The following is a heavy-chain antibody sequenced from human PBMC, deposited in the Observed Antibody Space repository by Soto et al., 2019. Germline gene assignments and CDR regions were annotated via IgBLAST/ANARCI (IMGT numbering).Heavy chain of an antibody. CDR2: IFPLLAMV. V-gene: IGHV1-69*04. CDR1: GGDLSNSG. Sequence: QVNLVQSGTEMKKPGSSVMVSCKVSGGDLSNSGISWVGQAPGQGLEWMGGIFPLLAMVDYSQKFQGRVPISADESTNTAYMDLASLSSEDTAVYYCAKDDGAGFKSWGQGTLVSVSS. D-gene: IGHD1-26*01. CDR3: AKDDGAGFKS. J-gene: IGHJ4*02.